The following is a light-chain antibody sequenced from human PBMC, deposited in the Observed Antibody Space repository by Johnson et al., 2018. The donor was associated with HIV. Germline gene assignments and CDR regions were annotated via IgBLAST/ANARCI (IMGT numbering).Light chain of an antibody. CDR2: DNN. J-gene: IGLJ1*01. CDR1: SSNIGNSY. CDR3: GTWGGV. V-gene: IGLV1-51*01. Sequence: QSALTQPPSVSAAPGQKVTISCSGSSSNIGNSYVSWYQQLPGTAPKLLIYDNNKRPSGIPDRFSGSKSGTSATLGITGLQTGDDADYYCGTWGGVFGTGTKVTVL.